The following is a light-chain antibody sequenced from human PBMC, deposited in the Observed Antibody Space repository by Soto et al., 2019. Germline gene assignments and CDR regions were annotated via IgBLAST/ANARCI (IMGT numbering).Light chain of an antibody. CDR2: DAS. V-gene: IGKV3-11*01. CDR1: QSVSTY. J-gene: IGKJ1*01. Sequence: EIVLTQSPATLSLSPGERATLSCRASQSVSTYLAWYQQKPGQAPRLLIYDASKRATGIPVRFSGSGSGTDFTLTITSLEPEDFGVYYCQQRSNWPPTWTFGQGPKVDIK. CDR3: QQRSNWPPTWT.